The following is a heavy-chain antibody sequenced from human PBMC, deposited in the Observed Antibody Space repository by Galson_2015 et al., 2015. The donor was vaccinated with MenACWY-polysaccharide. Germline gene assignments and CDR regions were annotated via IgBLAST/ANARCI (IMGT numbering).Heavy chain of an antibody. Sequence: SLRLSCAASGSRFSNSGMHWVRQAPGEGLEWVAVIQYDGSNKVYADSVKGRFTIPRDNSKNTVFLEMNTLGVEDTAVYYCAREGSRIVFHAFDIWGQGTMVTVSS. CDR3: AREGSRIVFHAFDI. V-gene: IGHV3-33*01. CDR1: GSRFSNSG. CDR2: IQYDGSNK. D-gene: IGHD2-2*01. J-gene: IGHJ3*02.